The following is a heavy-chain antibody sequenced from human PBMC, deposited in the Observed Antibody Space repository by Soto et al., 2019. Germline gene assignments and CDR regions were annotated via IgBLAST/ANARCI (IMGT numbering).Heavy chain of an antibody. V-gene: IGHV3-30*18. CDR2: ILYDGSKK. CDR1: GFTFSSYG. Sequence: QVQLVESGGGVVQPGWSLRLSCAASGFTFSSYGMHWVRQAPGKGLEWVAVILYDGSKKYYADSVKGRFTISRDNSKNTLYRQMSSLRAEDTALYYCVKDGSSGWPYFDDMDVWGQGTTVTVSS. J-gene: IGHJ6*02. D-gene: IGHD6-19*01. CDR3: VKDGSSGWPYFDDMDV.